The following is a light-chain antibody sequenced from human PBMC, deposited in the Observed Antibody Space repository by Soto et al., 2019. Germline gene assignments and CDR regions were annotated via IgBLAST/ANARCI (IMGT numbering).Light chain of an antibody. CDR3: QQHSNWLT. CDR1: QSVSTN. V-gene: IGKV3-15*01. CDR2: GAS. Sequence: EIVMTQSLTTLSVSPGERATLSFGASQSVSTNLAWYQQKPGQVPSLLIYGASTRATGIPVRFSGSGSGTDFTLTISSLEPEDFAVYYCQQHSNWLTFGQGTKVDIK. J-gene: IGKJ1*01.